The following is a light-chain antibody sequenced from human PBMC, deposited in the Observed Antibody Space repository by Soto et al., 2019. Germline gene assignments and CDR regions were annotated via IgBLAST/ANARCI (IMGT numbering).Light chain of an antibody. Sequence: EIVLTQSPGTLSLSPGERATLSCRASQSVTSSYLAWWQQKPGQAPRLLIYGASSRATGITDRFSGSGSGTDFTLTISRLEPEEFAVYFCQQYGSSPTTFGQGTKVDI. CDR1: QSVTSSY. V-gene: IGKV3-20*01. CDR3: QQYGSSPTT. J-gene: IGKJ1*01. CDR2: GAS.